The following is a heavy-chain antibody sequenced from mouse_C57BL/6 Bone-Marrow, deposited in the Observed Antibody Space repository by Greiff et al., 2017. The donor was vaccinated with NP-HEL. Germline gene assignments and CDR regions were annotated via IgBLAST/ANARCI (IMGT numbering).Heavy chain of an antibody. CDR3: TRGSHYYGSSSFWFAY. J-gene: IGHJ3*01. V-gene: IGHV5-9-1*02. D-gene: IGHD1-1*01. Sequence: EVMLVESGEGLVKPGGSLKLSCAASGFTFSSYAMSWVRQTPEKRLEWVAYISSGGDYIYYVDTVKGRFTISRDNARNTLYLQMSSLKSEDTAMYYCTRGSHYYGSSSFWFAYWGQGTLVTVSA. CDR2: ISSGGDYI. CDR1: GFTFSSYA.